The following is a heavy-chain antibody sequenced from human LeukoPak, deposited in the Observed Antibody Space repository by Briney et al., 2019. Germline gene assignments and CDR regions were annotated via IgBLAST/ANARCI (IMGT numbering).Heavy chain of an antibody. CDR3: ARAAVAFDY. D-gene: IGHD6-19*01. CDR1: GFTFSSYE. V-gene: IGHV3-48*03. Sequence: PGGSLRLSCAASGFTFSSYEMNWVHQAPGKRLEWVSYISSSGSTIYYADSVKGRFTISRDNAKNSLYLQMNSLRAEDTAVYYCARAAVAFDYWGQGTLVTVSS. J-gene: IGHJ4*02. CDR2: ISSSGSTI.